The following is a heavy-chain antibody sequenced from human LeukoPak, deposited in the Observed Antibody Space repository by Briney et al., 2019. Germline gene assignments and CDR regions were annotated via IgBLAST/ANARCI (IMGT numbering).Heavy chain of an antibody. CDR2: ISSSSSYI. V-gene: IGHV3-21*04. J-gene: IGHJ4*02. D-gene: IGHD3-22*01. Sequence: GGSLRLSCAASGFTFSSYSMNWVRQAPGKGLEWVSSISSSSSYIYYADSVKGRFTISRDNAKNSLYLQMNSLRAEDTALYYCAKARYYYDSSGQGLDYWGQGTLVTVSS. CDR1: GFTFSSYS. CDR3: AKARYYYDSSGQGLDY.